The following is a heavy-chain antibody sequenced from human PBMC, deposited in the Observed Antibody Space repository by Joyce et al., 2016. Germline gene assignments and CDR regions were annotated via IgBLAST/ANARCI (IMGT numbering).Heavy chain of an antibody. D-gene: IGHD1-14*01. CDR3: ARGGTSSDHFFFYTLDI. Sequence: QVLLVQSGATVKRPGSSLKVSCKSSGGAFSNFTVNWVQQAPGQRLEWMGGIIPFVGAAKYAEHFQGRVTLTADLSTRTDFMELSSLTSADTAVYYCARGGTSSDHFFFYTLDIWGPGTTVIVSS. CDR2: IIPFVGAA. J-gene: IGHJ6*02. V-gene: IGHV1-69*12. CDR1: GGAFSNFT.